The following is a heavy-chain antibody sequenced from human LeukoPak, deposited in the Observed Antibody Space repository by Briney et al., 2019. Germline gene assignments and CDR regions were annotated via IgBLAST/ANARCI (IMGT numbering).Heavy chain of an antibody. CDR2: IIPILGIA. V-gene: IGHV1-69*04. J-gene: IGHJ6*03. Sequence: ASVKVSCKASGGTFSSYAISWVRQAPGQGHEWMGRIIPILGIANYAQKFQGRVTITADKSTSTAYMELSSLRSEDTAVYYCARVGNVVVPAAIPQYYYMDVWGKGTTVTVSS. D-gene: IGHD2-2*01. CDR3: ARVGNVVVPAAIPQYYYMDV. CDR1: GGTFSSYA.